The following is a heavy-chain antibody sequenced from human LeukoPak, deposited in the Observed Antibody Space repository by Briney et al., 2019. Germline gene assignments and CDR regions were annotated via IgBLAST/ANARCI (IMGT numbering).Heavy chain of an antibody. V-gene: IGHV4-39*01. J-gene: IGHJ4*02. CDR2: IYYSGST. CDR1: GGSISSSSYY. CDR3: ARLRYGSGWYVDY. Sequence: SETLSLTCTVSGGSISSSSYYWGWIRQPPGKGLEWIGSIYYSGSTYYNPSLKSRVTISVDTSKNQFSLKLSSVTAADTAVYYCARLRYGSGWYVDYWGQGTLVTVSS. D-gene: IGHD6-19*01.